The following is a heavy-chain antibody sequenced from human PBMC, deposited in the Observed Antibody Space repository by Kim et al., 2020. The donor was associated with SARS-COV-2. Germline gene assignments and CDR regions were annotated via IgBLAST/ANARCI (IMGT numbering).Heavy chain of an antibody. CDR3: AKLMATTHFDY. D-gene: IGHD5-12*01. Sequence: GGSLRLSCAASGFTFRSYGMHWVRQAPGKGLEWVAVISYDGSNKYYTDSVKGRFTISRDNSKNTLYLQMNSLRADDTAVYYCAKLMATTHFDYWGQGTL. CDR2: ISYDGSNK. CDR1: GFTFRSYG. J-gene: IGHJ4*02. V-gene: IGHV3-30*18.